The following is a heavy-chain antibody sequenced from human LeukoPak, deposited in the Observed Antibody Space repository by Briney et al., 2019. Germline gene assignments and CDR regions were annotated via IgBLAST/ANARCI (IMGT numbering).Heavy chain of an antibody. CDR1: GFTFSGHW. J-gene: IGHJ3*01. CDR3: GGEWELCR. D-gene: IGHD1-26*01. V-gene: IGHV3-74*01. CDR2: INIDGSSR. Sequence: GGSLRLSCAASGFTFSGHWMNWGRQAPGKGLVWVSRINIDGSSRSYADSVKGRFTISRDNAKNTLYLQMNSLRAEDTAVYYCGGEWELCRGGQGTMVTVSS.